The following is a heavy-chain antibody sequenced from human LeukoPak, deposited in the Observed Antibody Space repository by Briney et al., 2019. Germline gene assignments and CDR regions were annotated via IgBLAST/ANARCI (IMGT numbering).Heavy chain of an antibody. D-gene: IGHD3-10*01. CDR2: INQDGSEK. J-gene: IGHJ4*02. CDR1: GFTFRRYR. V-gene: IGHV3-7*01. CDR3: ARGFISLGNPLYYFDY. Sequence: PGGSLRLSCAASGFTFRRYRMSWVRQAPGKGLKWVANINQDGSEKYYVDSVKGRFTISRDNAENSLYLQMNSLRAEDTAVYYCARGFISLGNPLYYFDYWGQGTLVTVSS.